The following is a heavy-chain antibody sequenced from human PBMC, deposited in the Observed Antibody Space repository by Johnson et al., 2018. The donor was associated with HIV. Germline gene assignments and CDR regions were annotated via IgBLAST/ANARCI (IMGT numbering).Heavy chain of an antibody. CDR2: INSEGSST. J-gene: IGHJ3*02. CDR1: EFMFSNYW. Sequence: EMQLVESGGGSVQPGGSLRLSCAASEFMFSNYWMHWVRQAPGKGLVWVSRINSEGSSTDSADSVKGRFTISRDNAKNTLYLQMNSLRAEDTAIYYCAREGGGVITFGGVIVPPGAFDIWGQGTMVTVSS. D-gene: IGHD3-16*02. CDR3: AREGGGVITFGGVIVPPGAFDI. V-gene: IGHV3-74*01.